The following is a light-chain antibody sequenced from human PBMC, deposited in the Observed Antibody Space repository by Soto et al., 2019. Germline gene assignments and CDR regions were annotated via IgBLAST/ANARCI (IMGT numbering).Light chain of an antibody. V-gene: IGLV1-44*01. CDR1: SSNIGSNT. CDR3: AAWDDILNGLYV. J-gene: IGLJ1*01. Sequence: QSVLTQPPSASGTPGQRVTISCSGSSSNIGSNTVNWYQQLPGTAPKLLIYSNNQRPSGVPDRFSGSKSGTSASLAISGLQSDDEADYYCAAWDDILNGLYVFGTGTQLTVL. CDR2: SNN.